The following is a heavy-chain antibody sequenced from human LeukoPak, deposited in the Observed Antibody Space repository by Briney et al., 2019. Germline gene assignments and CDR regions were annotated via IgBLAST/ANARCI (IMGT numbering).Heavy chain of an antibody. Sequence: PGGSLRLSCAASGFTFSGSAMHWVRQASGKGLEWVGRIRSKANSYATAYAASVKGRFTISRDDSKNTAYLQMNSLKTEDTAVYYCTRRGSRDGYSLFDYWGQGTLVTVSS. CDR1: GFTFSGSA. CDR3: TRRGSRDGYSLFDY. V-gene: IGHV3-73*01. D-gene: IGHD5-24*01. J-gene: IGHJ4*02. CDR2: IRSKANSYAT.